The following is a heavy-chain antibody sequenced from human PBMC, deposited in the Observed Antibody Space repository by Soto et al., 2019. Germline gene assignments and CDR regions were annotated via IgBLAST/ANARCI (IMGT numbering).Heavy chain of an antibody. V-gene: IGHV3-73*01. Sequence: PGGSLGLSCAASGFVFKDSSIHWVRQASGKGLEWVGRIRDRAYNYATAYAVSVTGRFTISRDDSTNTAYLQMNSLKTEDTAIYYCTRLISAAQDYWGQGTLVTVS. J-gene: IGHJ4*02. CDR2: IRDRAYNYAT. CDR1: GFVFKDSS. CDR3: TRLISAAQDY. D-gene: IGHD3-16*01.